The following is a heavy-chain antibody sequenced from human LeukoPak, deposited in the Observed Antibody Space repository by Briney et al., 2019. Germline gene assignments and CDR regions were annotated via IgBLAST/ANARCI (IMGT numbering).Heavy chain of an antibody. Sequence: SETLSLTCTVSGGSISSYYWSWIRQPPGKGLEWTGYIYYSGSTNYNPSLKSRVTISVDTSKNQFSLKLSSVTAADTAVYYCARFMVRGATDDAFDIWGQGTTVTVSS. V-gene: IGHV4-59*01. D-gene: IGHD3-10*01. CDR2: IYYSGST. CDR3: ARFMVRGATDDAFDI. J-gene: IGHJ3*02. CDR1: GGSISSYY.